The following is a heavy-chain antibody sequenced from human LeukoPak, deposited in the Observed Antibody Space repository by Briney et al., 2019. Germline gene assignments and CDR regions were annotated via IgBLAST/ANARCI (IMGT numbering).Heavy chain of an antibody. Sequence: SETLSLTCAVYGGSFSGYYWSWIRQPTGKGLEWIGEINHSGSTNYNPSLKSRVTISVDTSKNQFSLKLSSVTAADTAVYYCARAGLNCSCGSCYNLDYWGQGTLVTVSS. CDR2: INHSGST. CDR3: ARAGLNCSCGSCYNLDY. J-gene: IGHJ4*02. V-gene: IGHV4-34*01. CDR1: GGSFSGYY. D-gene: IGHD2-15*01.